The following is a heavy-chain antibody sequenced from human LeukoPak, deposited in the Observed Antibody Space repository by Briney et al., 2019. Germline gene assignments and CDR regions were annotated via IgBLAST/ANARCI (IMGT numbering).Heavy chain of an antibody. CDR2: IIPTLGIA. J-gene: IGHJ3*02. CDR3: ARGQMYYYDSSGYYFDDAFDI. Sequence: GASVKVSCKASGGTFSSYAISWVRQAPGQGLEWMGRIIPTLGIANYAQKFQGRVTITADKSTSTAYMELSSLRSEDTAVYYCARGQMYYYDSSGYYFDDAFDIWGQGTMVTVSS. CDR1: GGTFSSYA. D-gene: IGHD3-22*01. V-gene: IGHV1-69*04.